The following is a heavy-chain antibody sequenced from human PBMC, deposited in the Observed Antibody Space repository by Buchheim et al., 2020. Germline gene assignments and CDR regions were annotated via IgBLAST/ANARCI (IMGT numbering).Heavy chain of an antibody. Sequence: QVQLVESGGGLVKPGGSLRLSCAASGFTFSDYYMNWIRQAPGKGLEWVSYISSSGSIKNYADSVKGRFTISRGNAKNSLYLQMHSLRAEDTAVYYCARGEEVRDRRDYYNPGYWGQGTL. V-gene: IGHV3-11*01. CDR2: ISSSGSIK. D-gene: IGHD3-3*01. CDR3: ARGEEVRDRRDYYNPGY. J-gene: IGHJ4*02. CDR1: GFTFSDYY.